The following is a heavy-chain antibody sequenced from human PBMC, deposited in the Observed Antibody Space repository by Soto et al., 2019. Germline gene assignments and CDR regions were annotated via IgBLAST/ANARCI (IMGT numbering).Heavy chain of an antibody. CDR2: ISAYNGNT. J-gene: IGHJ6*02. CDR1: GYTFTSYG. V-gene: IGHV1-18*01. D-gene: IGHD1-26*01. Sequence: QVQLVQSGAEVKKPGASVKVSCKASGYTFTSYGISWVRQAPGQGLEWMGWISAYNGNTKYAQKLQGRVTMTTDTSTSTAYMELRSLRSDDTAVYYCAREALLRLYYYYGMDVWGQGTTVTVSS. CDR3: AREALLRLYYYYGMDV.